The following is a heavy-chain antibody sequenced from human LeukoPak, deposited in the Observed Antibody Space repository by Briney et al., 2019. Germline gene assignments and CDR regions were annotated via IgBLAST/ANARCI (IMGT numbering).Heavy chain of an antibody. Sequence: GESLKISCKASGHSFSNYWIGWVRQVPGKGLEWMGIIHPTDSDTVYSPSIQGQVTISADKSISTVYLQWSSLEASDTAIYYCARRYYHSTEFDPWGQGTLVTVSS. V-gene: IGHV5-51*01. CDR3: ARRYYHSTEFDP. CDR2: IHPTDSDT. J-gene: IGHJ5*02. CDR1: GHSFSNYW. D-gene: IGHD3-22*01.